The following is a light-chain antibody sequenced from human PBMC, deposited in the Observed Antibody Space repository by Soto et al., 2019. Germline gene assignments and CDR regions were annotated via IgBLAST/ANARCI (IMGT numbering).Light chain of an antibody. CDR3: QQYNNFWT. CDR2: GAS. Sequence: EIVMTQSPATLSVSPGETATLSCRASQSVSSNLAWYQQKPGQAPRLLIYGASTRATGIPARFSGSGSGTEFTLTISRLQSEDFEVYYCQQYNNFWTFGQGTKVEIK. CDR1: QSVSSN. V-gene: IGKV3-15*01. J-gene: IGKJ1*01.